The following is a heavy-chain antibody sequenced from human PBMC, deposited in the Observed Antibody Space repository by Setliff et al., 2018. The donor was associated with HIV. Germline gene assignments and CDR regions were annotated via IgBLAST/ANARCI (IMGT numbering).Heavy chain of an antibody. CDR2: IDHSGST. CDR1: GGSFNDYY. J-gene: IGHJ4*02. D-gene: IGHD6-13*01. CDR3: ARHSEYSSSWYYFDY. V-gene: IGHV4-34*01. Sequence: SETLSLTCAVYGGSFNDYYWTWIRQPPGKGLEWIGEIDHSGSTKYHASLKSRVTISIDTSKNQISLKLSSVTAADTAVYYCARHSEYSSSWYYFDYWGQGTLVTVSS.